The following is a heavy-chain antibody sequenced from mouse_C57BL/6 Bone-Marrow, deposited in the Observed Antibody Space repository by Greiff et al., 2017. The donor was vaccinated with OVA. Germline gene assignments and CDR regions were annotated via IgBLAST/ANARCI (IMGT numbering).Heavy chain of an antibody. CDR1: GFNIKDDY. CDR3: TLLPYWYAMDY. V-gene: IGHV14-4*01. J-gene: IGHJ4*01. Sequence: VQLQPSGAELVRPGASVKLSCTASGFNIKDDYMHWVKQRPEQGLEWIGWIDPENGDTEYASKFQGKATITADTSSNTAYLQLSSLTSEDTAVYYWTLLPYWYAMDYWGQGTSVTVSS. CDR2: IDPENGDT. D-gene: IGHD4-1*01.